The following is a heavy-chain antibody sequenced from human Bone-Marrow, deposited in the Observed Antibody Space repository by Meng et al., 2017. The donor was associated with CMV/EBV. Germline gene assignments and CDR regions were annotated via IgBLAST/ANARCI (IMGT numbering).Heavy chain of an antibody. CDR1: GGSISSYY. CDR2: IYYSGST. J-gene: IGHJ3*02. D-gene: IGHD3-3*01. Sequence: SETLSLTCTVSGGSISSYYWNWIRQPPGKGLEWIGYIYYSGSTNYNPSLKSRVTISVDTSKNQFSLKLSSVTAADTAVYYCARPMTIFGVGVDAFDIWGQGTMVTVSS. CDR3: ARPMTIFGVGVDAFDI. V-gene: IGHV4-59*12.